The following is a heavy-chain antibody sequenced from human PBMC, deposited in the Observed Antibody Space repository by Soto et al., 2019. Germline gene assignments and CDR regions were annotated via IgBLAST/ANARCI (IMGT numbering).Heavy chain of an antibody. CDR1: DCSISSYY. Sequence: PLETLSLTCTVYDCSISSYYWSWIRQPPGKGLEWIGYIYYSGSTNYNPSLKSRVTISVDTSKNQFSLKLSSVTAADTAVYYCAGDAYGDYIWGSYRFSFFQHWGQGTPVTVSS. CDR2: IYYSGST. V-gene: IGHV4-59*01. J-gene: IGHJ1*01. D-gene: IGHD3-16*02. CDR3: AGDAYGDYIWGSYRFSFFQH.